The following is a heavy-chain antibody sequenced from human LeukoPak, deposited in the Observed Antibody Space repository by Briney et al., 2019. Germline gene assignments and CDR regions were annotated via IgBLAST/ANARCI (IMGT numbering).Heavy chain of an antibody. Sequence: GGSLRLSCAASEFTFSHYAMHWVRQAPGKGLEWVAIISYDASKKYYADSVKGLFTISRDNSKNTLYLQMNTLRPEDTAVYYCARENYGELYFDHWGQGTLVTVSS. J-gene: IGHJ4*02. CDR1: EFTFSHYA. V-gene: IGHV3-30-3*01. CDR3: ARENYGELYFDH. D-gene: IGHD4-17*01. CDR2: ISYDASKK.